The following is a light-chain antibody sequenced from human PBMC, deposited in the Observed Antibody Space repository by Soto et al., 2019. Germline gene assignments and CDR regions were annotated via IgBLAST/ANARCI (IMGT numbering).Light chain of an antibody. CDR3: QQYNSYSGT. J-gene: IGKJ1*01. Sequence: DIQMTQSPSTLSASVGDRVTITCRASQSISSWLAWYQQKPGKAPKLLIYDASSLESGVPLRFSGSGSGTEFTLTISSLQPDDFATYYCQQYNSYSGTFGQGTKWIS. CDR2: DAS. V-gene: IGKV1-5*01. CDR1: QSISSW.